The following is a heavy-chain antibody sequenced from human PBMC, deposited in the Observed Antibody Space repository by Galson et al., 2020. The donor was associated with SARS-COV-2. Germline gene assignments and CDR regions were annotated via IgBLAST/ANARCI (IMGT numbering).Heavy chain of an antibody. Sequence: TGGSLRLSCAASGFTFSSYGMHWVRQAPGKGLEWVAVISYDGSNKYYADSVKGRFTISRDNSKKTLYLQMNSLRAEDTAVYYCAKALRFLEWLPPHYYYGMDVWGQGTTVTVSS. CDR2: ISYDGSNK. J-gene: IGHJ6*02. V-gene: IGHV3-30*18. D-gene: IGHD3-3*01. CDR3: AKALRFLEWLPPHYYYGMDV. CDR1: GFTFSSYG.